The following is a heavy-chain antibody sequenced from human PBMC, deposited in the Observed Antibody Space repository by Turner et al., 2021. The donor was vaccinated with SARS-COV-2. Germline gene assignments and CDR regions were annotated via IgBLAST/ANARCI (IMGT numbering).Heavy chain of an antibody. CDR2: INSDGSFT. D-gene: IGHD3-3*01. V-gene: IGHV3-74*01. Sequence: ELQLVESGGGLVQPGGSLRLSCAASGFTFSSYWMHWVRQAPGKGLVWVSHINSDGSFTSYADSVKGRFTSSRDNAKNTLYLQMNSLRAEDTAVYYCARDQRDSVIWSGYGAFDIWGQGTMVTVSS. CDR1: GFTFSSYW. J-gene: IGHJ3*02. CDR3: ARDQRDSVIWSGYGAFDI.